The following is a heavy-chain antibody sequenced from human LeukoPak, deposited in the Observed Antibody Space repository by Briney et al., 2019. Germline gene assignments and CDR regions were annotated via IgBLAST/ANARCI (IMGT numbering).Heavy chain of an antibody. CDR2: IGTSGSPV. J-gene: IGHJ6*03. V-gene: IGHV3-11*01. CDR1: GFTFSDYY. CDR3: ARYPGDENFWTASHQYCMDV. D-gene: IGHD3/OR15-3a*01. Sequence: GGSLRLSCAASGFTFSDYYMTWIRQAPGKGLEWVSYIGTSGSPVYYADSVKGRFTISRDNAKKSLYLQMNSLRAEDTAVYYCARYPGDENFWTASHQYCMDVWGKGTTVTVS.